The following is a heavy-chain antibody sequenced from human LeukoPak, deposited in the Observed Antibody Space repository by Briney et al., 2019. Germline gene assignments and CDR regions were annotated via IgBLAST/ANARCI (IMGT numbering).Heavy chain of an antibody. CDR1: GYTFTNYG. D-gene: IGHD6-19*01. CDR2: ISPYNENR. V-gene: IGHV1-18*01. J-gene: IGHJ4*02. CDR3: GREPSESFIDY. Sequence: GASVKVSCKASGYTFTNYGINWVRQAPGQGLEWMGWISPYNENRKYAQKFQGRVTMTTDTSTNTAYMELRSLRSDDTAVYYCGREPSESFIDYWGQGTLVTVSS.